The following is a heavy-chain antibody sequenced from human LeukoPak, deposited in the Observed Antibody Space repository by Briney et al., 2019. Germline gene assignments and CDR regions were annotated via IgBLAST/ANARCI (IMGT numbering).Heavy chain of an antibody. CDR2: IKQDGSEK. Sequence: GGSLRLSCAASGFSFSNLWMSWVRQAPGKGLKWVANIKQDGSEKYYVESVKGRFTISTDNAQNSLYLQTNSLRAEDTAIYYCATSTAAAGTDWGEGTLVTVFS. D-gene: IGHD6-13*01. CDR3: ATSTAAAGTD. V-gene: IGHV3-7*03. CDR1: GFSFSNLW. J-gene: IGHJ4*02.